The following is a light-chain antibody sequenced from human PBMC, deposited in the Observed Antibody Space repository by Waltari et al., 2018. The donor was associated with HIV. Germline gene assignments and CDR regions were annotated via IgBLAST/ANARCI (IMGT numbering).Light chain of an antibody. CDR2: DVR. CDR1: SSDVGTYNY. CDR3: CSYVGNYTWNTCV. Sequence: QSALTQPRSVSGSPGQSATIACTGTSSDVGTYNYVTWYQQHPGKVPKLIIHDVRNRPSGSPVRSPGSKSGNTASLTISVLQGDDEADYYCCSYVGNYTWNTCVFGGGTKVTVL. J-gene: IGLJ3*02. V-gene: IGLV2-11*01.